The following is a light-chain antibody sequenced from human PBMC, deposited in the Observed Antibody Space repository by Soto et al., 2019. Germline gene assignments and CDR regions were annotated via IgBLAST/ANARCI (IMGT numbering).Light chain of an antibody. CDR2: KAS. Sequence: IQMTQSPSTLSASVGDRVTITCRASQSISGSLAWYQQKPGKAPKLLIYKASSLESGVPLRFSGSGSGTEFTLTISSLQPDDFATYYCQHYNSYPITFGQGTRLEIK. V-gene: IGKV1-5*03. CDR1: QSISGS. CDR3: QHYNSYPIT. J-gene: IGKJ5*01.